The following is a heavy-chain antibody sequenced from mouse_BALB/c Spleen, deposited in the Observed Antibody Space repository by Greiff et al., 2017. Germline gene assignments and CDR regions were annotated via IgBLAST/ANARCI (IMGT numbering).Heavy chain of an antibody. Sequence: VQLQQPGAELVKPGASVKLSCKASGYTFTSYWMHWVKQRPGQGLEWIGEIDPSDSYTNYNQKFKGKATLTVDKSSSTAYMQLSSLTSEDSAVYYCARRGRPNWYFDVWGAGTTVTVSS. D-gene: IGHD1-1*01. CDR2: IDPSDSYT. CDR3: ARRGRPNWYFDV. CDR1: GYTFTSYW. J-gene: IGHJ1*01. V-gene: IGHV1-69*02.